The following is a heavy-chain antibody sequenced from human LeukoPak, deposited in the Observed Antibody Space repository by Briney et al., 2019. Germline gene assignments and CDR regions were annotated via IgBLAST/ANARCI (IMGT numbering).Heavy chain of an antibody. CDR3: ARGTTIFGVVIIPFDY. CDR2: IYNDGST. Sequence: GGSLGLSCAISGFSVSSKYMSWVRQPPGKGPEWVSVIYNDGSTYYADSVKGRFTISRDNSKNTLLLQMNSLRAEDTAVYYCARGTTIFGVVIIPFDYWGQGTLVTVSS. V-gene: IGHV3-53*01. D-gene: IGHD3-3*01. J-gene: IGHJ4*02. CDR1: GFSVSSKY.